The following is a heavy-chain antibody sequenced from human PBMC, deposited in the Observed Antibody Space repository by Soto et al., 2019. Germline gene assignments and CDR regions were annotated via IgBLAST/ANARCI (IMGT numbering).Heavy chain of an antibody. CDR1: AGSISSISHS. Sequence: PSVTLSLTCTVSAGSISSISHSSGWIRQSTGQGLEWIGTIFYNGTTYYTPSLKSRVTISADTSKSHFSLKLRSVTVADTAVYSCAGLVTGTQYYFDYWGQGSLVTVSS. D-gene: IGHD1-1*01. J-gene: IGHJ4*02. V-gene: IGHV4-39*02. CDR3: AGLVTGTQYYFDY. CDR2: IFYNGTT.